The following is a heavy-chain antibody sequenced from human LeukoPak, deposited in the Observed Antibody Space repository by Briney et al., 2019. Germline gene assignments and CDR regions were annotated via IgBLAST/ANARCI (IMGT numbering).Heavy chain of an antibody. CDR2: IWYDGSNK. Sequence: PGGSLRLSCAASGFTFSNYWMHWVRQAPGKGLVWVAVIWYDGSNKYYADSVKGRFTISRDNSKNTLYLQMNSLRAEDTAVYYCAKSAVPGRYYFDYWGQGTLVTVSS. CDR1: GFTFSNYW. V-gene: IGHV3-33*06. J-gene: IGHJ4*02. D-gene: IGHD2-2*01. CDR3: AKSAVPGRYYFDY.